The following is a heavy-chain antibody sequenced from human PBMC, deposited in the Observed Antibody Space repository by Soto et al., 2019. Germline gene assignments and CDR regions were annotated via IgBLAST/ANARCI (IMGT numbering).Heavy chain of an antibody. Sequence: GGSLRLSCAASGFTFSSYAMSWVRQAPGKGLEWVSAISGSGGSTYYADSVKGRFTISRDNSKNTLYLQMNSLRAEDTAVYYCAKVYDSSGYYSSYFDYWGQGTLVTVPQ. J-gene: IGHJ4*02. D-gene: IGHD3-22*01. CDR3: AKVYDSSGYYSSYFDY. CDR1: GFTFSSYA. V-gene: IGHV3-23*01. CDR2: ISGSGGST.